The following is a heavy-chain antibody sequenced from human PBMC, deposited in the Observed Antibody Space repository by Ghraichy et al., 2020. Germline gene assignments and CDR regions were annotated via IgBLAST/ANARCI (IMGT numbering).Heavy chain of an antibody. J-gene: IGHJ4*02. CDR2: ISGSGGST. D-gene: IGHD3-3*01. Sequence: GGSLRLSCAASGFTFSSYAMSWVRQAPGKGLEWVSAISGSGGSTYYADSVKGRFTISRDNSKNTLYLQMNSLRAEDTAVYYCAKEWYDFWSGYYEPDYWGQGTLVTVSS. CDR1: GFTFSSYA. V-gene: IGHV3-23*01. CDR3: AKEWYDFWSGYYEPDY.